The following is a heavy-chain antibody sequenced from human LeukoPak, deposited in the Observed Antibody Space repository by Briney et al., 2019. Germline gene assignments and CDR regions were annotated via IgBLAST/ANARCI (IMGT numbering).Heavy chain of an antibody. CDR2: INHSGST. J-gene: IGHJ6*04. CDR1: GGSFSGYY. Sequence: SETLSLTCAVYGGSFSGYYWSWIRQPPGKGLEWIGEINHSGSTNYNPSLKSRVTISVDTSKNQFSMKLSSVTAADTAVYYCARGRSSYQLLSYYYYGMDVWGKGTRVTVSS. V-gene: IGHV4-34*01. CDR3: ARGRSSYQLLSYYYYGMDV. D-gene: IGHD2-2*01.